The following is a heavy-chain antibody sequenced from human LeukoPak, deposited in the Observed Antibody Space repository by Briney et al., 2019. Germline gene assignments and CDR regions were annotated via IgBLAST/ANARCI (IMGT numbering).Heavy chain of an antibody. CDR2: INPNSGGT. V-gene: IGHV1-2*02. CDR3: ARDSEQWLVPSGVDY. J-gene: IGHJ4*02. D-gene: IGHD6-19*01. CDR1: GYTFTGYC. Sequence: ASVKVSCKASGYTFTGYCMHWVRQAPGQGLEWMGWINPNSGGTNYAQKFQGRVTMTRDTSISTAYMELSRLRSDDTAVYYCARDSEQWLVPSGVDYWGQGTLVTVSS.